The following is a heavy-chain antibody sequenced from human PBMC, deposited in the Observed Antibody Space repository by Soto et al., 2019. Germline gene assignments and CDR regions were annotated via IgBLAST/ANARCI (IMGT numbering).Heavy chain of an antibody. CDR2: ISAYNGNT. Sequence: ASVKVSCKASGYTFTSYGISWVRQAPGQGLEWMGWISAYNGNTNYAQKLQGRVTMTTDTSTSTAYMELRSLRSDDTAVYYCALVYYYASSGERSYYFDYWGQGTLVTVSS. D-gene: IGHD3-22*01. CDR1: GYTFTSYG. J-gene: IGHJ4*02. CDR3: ALVYYYASSGERSYYFDY. V-gene: IGHV1-18*01.